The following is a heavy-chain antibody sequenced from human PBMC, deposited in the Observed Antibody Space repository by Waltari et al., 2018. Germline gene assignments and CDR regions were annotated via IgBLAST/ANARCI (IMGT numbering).Heavy chain of an antibody. CDR1: GYSFTSYW. D-gene: IGHD3-3*01. CDR2: IYPGDSDT. Sequence: EVQLVQSGAEVKKPGESLKISCKGSGYSFTSYWIGWVRQMPGKGLEWMGIIYPGDSDTRYSPSFQGQVTSSADKSISTAYLQWSSLKASDTAMYYCARGELRFLEWLPSYYGMDVWGQGTTVTVSS. CDR3: ARGELRFLEWLPSYYGMDV. J-gene: IGHJ6*02. V-gene: IGHV5-51*01.